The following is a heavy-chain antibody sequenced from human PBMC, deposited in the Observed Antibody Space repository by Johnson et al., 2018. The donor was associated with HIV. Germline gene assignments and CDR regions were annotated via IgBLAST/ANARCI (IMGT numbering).Heavy chain of an antibody. D-gene: IGHD3-16*01. Sequence: QVQVVESGGGVVQPGRSLRLSCAASGFIFSDYYMTWFRQAPGKGLEWVSYISTITNTVFYAGSVKGRFTISRDNAKNSLYLQMNSLRAEDTALYYCALERGGDSAFDFWGQGTMVTVSS. V-gene: IGHV3-11*01. CDR1: GFIFSDYY. J-gene: IGHJ3*01. CDR2: ISTITNTV. CDR3: ALERGGDSAFDF.